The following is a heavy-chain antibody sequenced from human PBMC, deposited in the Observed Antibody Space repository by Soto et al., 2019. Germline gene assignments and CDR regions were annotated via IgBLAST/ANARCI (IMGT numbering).Heavy chain of an antibody. J-gene: IGHJ4*02. Sequence: PGGSLRLSCAASGFTFRRNNMNWVRQAQGKGREHLPSISSRSDYLYYAHSLKRLFIISRANFHNSFFLQMPHLRADDPAVYYCVRRVDDADRAPAPWFFFENWGQGTLVTVSS. V-gene: IGHV3-21*01. D-gene: IGHD3-3*01. CDR2: ISSRSDYL. CDR3: VRRVDDADRAPAPWFFFEN. CDR1: GFTFRRNN.